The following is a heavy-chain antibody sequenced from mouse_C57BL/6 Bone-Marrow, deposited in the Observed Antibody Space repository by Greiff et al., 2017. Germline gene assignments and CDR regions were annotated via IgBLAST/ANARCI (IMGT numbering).Heavy chain of an antibody. CDR3: ERDEYARGAFDY. CDR2: IDPANGNT. CDR1: GFNIKNTY. D-gene: IGHD5-1*01. J-gene: IGHJ3*01. V-gene: IGHV14-3*01. Sequence: EVQLQESVAELVRPGASVKLSCTASGFNIKNTYMHWVKQRPEQGLEWIGRIDPANGNTKYAPKFQGKATITADTSSNTAYLQRSSLTSEDTAIYYGERDEYARGAFDYWGQGTLVTVSA.